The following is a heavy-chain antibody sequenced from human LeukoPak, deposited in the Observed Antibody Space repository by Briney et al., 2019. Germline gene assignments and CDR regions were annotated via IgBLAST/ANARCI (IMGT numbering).Heavy chain of an antibody. CDR1: GGSISSYY. D-gene: IGHD3-3*01. CDR3: ARASDFWSGYSVGN. V-gene: IGHV4-59*01. CDR2: IYYSGST. J-gene: IGHJ4*02. Sequence: SETLSLTCTVSGGSISSYYWSWIRQPPGKGLEWIGYIYYSGSTNYNPSLKSRVTISVDTSKNQFSLKLSSVTAADTAVYYCARASDFWSGYSVGNWGQGTLVTVSS.